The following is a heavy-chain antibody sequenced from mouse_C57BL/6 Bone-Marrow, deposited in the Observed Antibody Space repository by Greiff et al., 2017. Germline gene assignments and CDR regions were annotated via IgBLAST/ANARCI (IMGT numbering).Heavy chain of an antibody. D-gene: IGHD2-5*01. J-gene: IGHJ3*01. CDR1: GYTFTSYG. Sequence: QVTLKESGAELARPGASVKLSCKASGYTFTSYGISWVKQRTGQGLEWIGEIYPRSGNTYYNEKFKGKATLTADKSSSTAYMELRSLTSEDSAVYFCARLSNYAAYWGQGTLVTVSA. CDR3: ARLSNYAAY. CDR2: IYPRSGNT. V-gene: IGHV1-81*01.